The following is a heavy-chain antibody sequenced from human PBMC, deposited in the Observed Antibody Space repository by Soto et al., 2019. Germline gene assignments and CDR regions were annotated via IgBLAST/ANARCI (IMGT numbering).Heavy chain of an antibody. V-gene: IGHV4-39*01. J-gene: IGHJ6*02. CDR1: GGSISSSSYY. CDR2: IYYSGST. Sequence: QLQLQESGPGLVKPSETLSLTCTVSGGSISSSSYYWGWIRQPPGKGLEWIGSIYYSGSTYYNPSLKSRVTISVDTSKNQFSLKLSSVTAADTAVYYCARLMRRSRRGIVVGWGCYGMDVWGQGTTVTVSS. D-gene: IGHD2-15*01. CDR3: ARLMRRSRRGIVVGWGCYGMDV.